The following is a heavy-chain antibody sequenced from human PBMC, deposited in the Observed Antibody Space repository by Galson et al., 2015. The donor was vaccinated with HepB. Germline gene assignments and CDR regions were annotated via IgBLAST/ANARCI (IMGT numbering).Heavy chain of an antibody. CDR1: GFTFSSYS. Sequence: SLRLSCAASGFTFSSYSMNWVRQAPGKGLEWVSYISSSSSTIYYADSVKGRFTISRDNAKNSLYLQMNSLRAEDTAVYYCARGTYVGAFDIWGQGTMVTVSS. V-gene: IGHV3-48*01. CDR2: ISSSSSTI. D-gene: IGHD4-23*01. J-gene: IGHJ3*02. CDR3: ARGTYVGAFDI.